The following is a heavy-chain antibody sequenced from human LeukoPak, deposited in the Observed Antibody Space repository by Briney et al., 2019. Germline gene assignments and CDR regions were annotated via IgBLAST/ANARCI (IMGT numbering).Heavy chain of an antibody. D-gene: IGHD3-10*01. V-gene: IGHV4-39*07. CDR3: AREGWDYYGSGSSPNWFDP. Sequence: SETLSLTCTVSGGSISSSSYYWGWIRQPPGKGLEWIGSIYYSGSTYYNPSLKSRVTISVDTSKNQFSLKLSSVTAADTAVYYCAREGWDYYGSGSSPNWFDPWGQGTLVTVSS. J-gene: IGHJ5*02. CDR1: GGSISSSSYY. CDR2: IYYSGST.